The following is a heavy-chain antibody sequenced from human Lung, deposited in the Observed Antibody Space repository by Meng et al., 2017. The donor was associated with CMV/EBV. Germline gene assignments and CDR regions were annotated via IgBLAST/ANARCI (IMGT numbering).Heavy chain of an antibody. CDR3: ARTSYGDFAPFQY. J-gene: IGHJ4*02. CDR1: GCVISRFNL. D-gene: IGHD4-17*01. CDR2: ISHTGIT. V-gene: IGHV4-4*02. Sequence: SGCVISRFNLWRWVRPNPRKGLEWIGEISHTGITNSNTSLNTRVIMSVDKSKNQFSLKLHSVTAADTAVYYCARTSYGDFAPFQYWGQGILVTVSS.